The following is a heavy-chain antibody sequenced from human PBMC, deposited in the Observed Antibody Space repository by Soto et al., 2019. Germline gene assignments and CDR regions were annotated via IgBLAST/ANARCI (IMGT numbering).Heavy chain of an antibody. CDR1: GFTFSSYA. J-gene: IGHJ4*02. CDR2: INGGGDST. D-gene: IGHD1-1*01. V-gene: IGHV3-23*01. Sequence: EVLLLESGGGLVQPGGSLRLSCAASGFTFSSYAMSWVRQAPGKWLEWVSGINGGGDSTYFADSVRGRFTISRDNSKNTLFLQMNSLRAEDTAVYYCARGWTFDLWGQGTLVTVSS. CDR3: ARGWTFDL.